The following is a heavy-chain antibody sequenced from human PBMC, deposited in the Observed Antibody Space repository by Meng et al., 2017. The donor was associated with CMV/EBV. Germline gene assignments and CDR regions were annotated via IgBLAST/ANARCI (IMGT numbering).Heavy chain of an antibody. CDR3: ARVWDSGWDY. J-gene: IGHJ4*02. D-gene: IGHD3-22*01. Sequence: QVQLQQWGAGLLKPSETLSLTCAVYGGSFSGCYWSWIRQPPGKGLEWIGEINHSGSTNYNPSLKSRVTISVDTSKNQFSLKLSSVTAADTAVYYCARVWDSGWDYWGQGTLVTVSS. CDR1: GGSFSGCY. V-gene: IGHV4-34*01. CDR2: INHSGST.